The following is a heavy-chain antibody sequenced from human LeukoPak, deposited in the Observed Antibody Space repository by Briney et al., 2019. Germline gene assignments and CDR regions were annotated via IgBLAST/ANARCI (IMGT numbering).Heavy chain of an antibody. CDR2: INADSGGT. Sequence: ASVRVSCKASGYTFTAYYIHWVXXXXGQGXXWMGWINADSGGTNYVQKFQGXVTXTRDTSISTAYMELSSLRSDDTAVYYCARPGEMATISYWGQGTLVTVSS. CDR3: ARPGEMATISY. D-gene: IGHD5-24*01. V-gene: IGHV1-2*02. J-gene: IGHJ4*02. CDR1: GYTFTAYY.